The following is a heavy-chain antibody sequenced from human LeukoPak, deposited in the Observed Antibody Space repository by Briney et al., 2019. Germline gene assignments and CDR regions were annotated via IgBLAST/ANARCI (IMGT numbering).Heavy chain of an antibody. CDR1: GFTFGDYA. V-gene: IGHV3-64*01. CDR2: ISNNGGST. J-gene: IGHJ3*02. CDR3: AREKGGFDI. D-gene: IGHD2-15*01. Sequence: GGSLRLSCTASGFTFGDYAMSWVRQAPGKGLEYVSVISNNGGSTYYANSVKGRFTVSRDNSKNTVYLQMGSLRAEDMAVYYCAREKGGFDIWGQGTMVTVS.